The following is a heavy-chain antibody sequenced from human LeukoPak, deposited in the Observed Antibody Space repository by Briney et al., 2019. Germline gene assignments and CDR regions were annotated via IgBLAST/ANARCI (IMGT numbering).Heavy chain of an antibody. CDR3: ARGSTRGGYYPYYFDY. J-gene: IGHJ4*02. CDR1: GYTLTSYS. CDR2: INPSGGST. V-gene: IGHV1-46*01. Sequence: ATVKVSCKASGYTLTSYSMHWVRQAPGQGLEWMGIINPSGGSTSYAQKFQGRVTMTRDMSTSTVYMELSSLRSEDTAVYYCARGSTRGGYYPYYFDYWGQGTLVTVSS. D-gene: IGHD3-22*01.